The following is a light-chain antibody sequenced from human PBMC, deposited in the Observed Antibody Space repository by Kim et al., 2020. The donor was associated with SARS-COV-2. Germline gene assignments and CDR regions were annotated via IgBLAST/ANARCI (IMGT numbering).Light chain of an antibody. J-gene: IGLJ2*01. CDR1: SLRSYY. Sequence: SYELTQDPAVSVALGQTVRITCQRDSLRSYYATWYQQKPGQAPILVIYGKNNRPSGIPDRFSGSSSGNTASLTITGTQAGDEADYYCNSRDSNDNVVFGG. CDR3: NSRDSNDNVV. CDR2: GKN. V-gene: IGLV3-19*01.